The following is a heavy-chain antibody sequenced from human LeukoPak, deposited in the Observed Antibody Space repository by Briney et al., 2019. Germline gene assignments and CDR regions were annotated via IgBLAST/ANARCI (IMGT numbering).Heavy chain of an antibody. CDR1: GYSFTSYW. D-gene: IGHD1-26*01. V-gene: IGHV5-51*01. CDR2: IYPGDSDT. CDR3: ARRPGGSYYVGAFDI. J-gene: IGHJ3*02. Sequence: GESLKISCKGSGYSFTSYWIGWVRQMPGKGLEWMGIIYPGDSDTRYSPSFQGQVTISADKSISTAYLQWSSLKASDTAMYYCARRPGGSYYVGAFDIWGQGTMVTVSS.